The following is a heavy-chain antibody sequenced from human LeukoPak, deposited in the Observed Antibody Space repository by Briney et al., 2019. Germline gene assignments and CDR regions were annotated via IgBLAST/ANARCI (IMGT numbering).Heavy chain of an antibody. CDR3: AKGNDYYYYYYYMDV. CDR1: GFTFSSYA. J-gene: IGHJ6*03. Sequence: GGSLRLSXAASGFTFSSYAMSWVRQAPGKGLEWVSAISGSGGSTYYADSVKGRFTISRDNSKNTLYLQMNNLRAEDTAVYYCAKGNDYYYYYYYMDVWGKGTTVTVSS. D-gene: IGHD4-11*01. CDR2: ISGSGGST. V-gene: IGHV3-23*01.